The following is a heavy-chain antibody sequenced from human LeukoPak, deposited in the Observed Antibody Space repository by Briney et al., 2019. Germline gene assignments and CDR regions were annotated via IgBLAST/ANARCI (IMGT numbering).Heavy chain of an antibody. Sequence: GASVKVSCKASGGTFSSYAISWVRQAPGQGLEWMGGIIPIFGTANYAQKFQGRVTMTRDTSTSTVYMELSSLRSEDTAVYYCARARGVYDSSGYYYGRKDWFDPWGQGTLVTVSS. CDR2: IIPIFGTA. V-gene: IGHV1-69*05. J-gene: IGHJ5*02. D-gene: IGHD3-22*01. CDR3: ARARGVYDSSGYYYGRKDWFDP. CDR1: GGTFSSYA.